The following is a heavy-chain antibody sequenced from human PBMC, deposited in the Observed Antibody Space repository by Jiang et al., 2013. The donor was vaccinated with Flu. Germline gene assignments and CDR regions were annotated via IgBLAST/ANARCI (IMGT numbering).Heavy chain of an antibody. CDR2: IFSNDEK. V-gene: IGHV2-26*01. CDR1: GFSLSNARMG. CDR3: ARTTVVTGRFDY. J-gene: IGHJ4*02. Sequence: KPTQTLTLTCTVSGFSLSNARMGVSWIRQPPGKALEWLAHIFSNDEKSYSTSLKSRLTISKDTSKSQVVLTMTNMDPVDTATYYCARTTVVTGRFDYWGQGTLVTVSS. D-gene: IGHD4-23*01.